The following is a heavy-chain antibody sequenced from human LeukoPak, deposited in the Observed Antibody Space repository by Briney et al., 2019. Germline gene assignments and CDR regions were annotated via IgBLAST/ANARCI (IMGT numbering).Heavy chain of an antibody. Sequence: PGGSLRLSCAASGFTFSNAWMSWVRQAPGKGLEWVGRIKSKTDGGTTDYATPVKGRFTISRDDSKNTLYLQMNSLKTEDTAVYYCTTDRPDTAMVRGVDYWGQGTLVTVSS. CDR2: IKSKTDGGTT. J-gene: IGHJ4*02. CDR1: GFTFSNAW. CDR3: TTDRPDTAMVRGVDY. D-gene: IGHD5-18*01. V-gene: IGHV3-15*01.